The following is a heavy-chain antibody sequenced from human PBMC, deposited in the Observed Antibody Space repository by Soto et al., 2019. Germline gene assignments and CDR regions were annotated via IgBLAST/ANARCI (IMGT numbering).Heavy chain of an antibody. CDR3: ASDRIAVAGTCWFDP. V-gene: IGHV1-69*13. CDR2: IIPIFGTA. Sequence: SVKVSCKASGGTSSSYAISWVRQAPGQGLEWMGGIIPIFGTANYAQKFQGRVTITADESTSTAYMELSSLRSEDTAVYYCASDRIAVAGTCWFDPWGQGTLVTVSS. D-gene: IGHD6-19*01. J-gene: IGHJ5*02. CDR1: GGTSSSYA.